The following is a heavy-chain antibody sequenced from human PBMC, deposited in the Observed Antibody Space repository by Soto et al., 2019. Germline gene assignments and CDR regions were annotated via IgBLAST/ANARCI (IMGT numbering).Heavy chain of an antibody. V-gene: IGHV4-30-4*01. Sequence: PSETLSLTCTVSGDSMINDEFYFSWIRQPPGKGLEWIAYINYRGSFYSNPSLKSPTSISVDTSKNLLSLKMNSVTATDTAVYYCARLRLGELSTDFDYWGQGILVTVSS. CDR3: ARLRLGELSTDFDY. D-gene: IGHD3-16*01. CDR2: INYRGSF. J-gene: IGHJ4*02. CDR1: GDSMINDEFY.